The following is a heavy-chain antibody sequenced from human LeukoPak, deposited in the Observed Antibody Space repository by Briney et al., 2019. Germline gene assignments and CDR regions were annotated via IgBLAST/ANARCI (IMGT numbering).Heavy chain of an antibody. V-gene: IGHV3-30*02. J-gene: IGHJ4*02. D-gene: IGHD3-10*01. CDR1: GFTFSSYG. CDR3: AKDSVRFYGSGSYYFDY. CDR2: IRYDGSDK. Sequence: PGGYLRLSCAASGFTFSSYGMHWVRLAPGKGLEWVAFIRYDGSDKYYADSVKGRFTISRDNSKNTLYLQMNSLRAEDTAVYYCAKDSVRFYGSGSYYFDYWGQGTLATVSS.